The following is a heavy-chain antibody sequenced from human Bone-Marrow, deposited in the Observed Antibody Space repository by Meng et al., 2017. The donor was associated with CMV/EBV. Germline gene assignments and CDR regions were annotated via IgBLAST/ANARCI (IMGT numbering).Heavy chain of an antibody. V-gene: IGHV3-23*03. Sequence: GASLTISCAASGFTFSSYWMHWVRQAPGKGLEWVSVIYSGGSSTYYADSVKGRFTISRDNSKNTLYLQMNSLRAEDTAVYYCAKDLPGENWGQATLVTVSS. CDR3: AKDLPGEN. D-gene: IGHD3-10*01. J-gene: IGHJ4*02. CDR1: GFTFSSYW. CDR2: IYSGGSST.